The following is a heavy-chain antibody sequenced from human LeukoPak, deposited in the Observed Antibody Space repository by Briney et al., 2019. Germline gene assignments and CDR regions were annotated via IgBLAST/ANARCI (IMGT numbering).Heavy chain of an antibody. V-gene: IGHV3-66*01. Sequence: PGGSLRLSCAASGFTVSSNYMSWVRQAPGKGLEWVSVIYSGGSTYYADSVKGRFTISRDNSKNTLYLQMNSLRAEDTAVYYCARGAAERPFDYWGQGTLVTVSS. D-gene: IGHD2-15*01. J-gene: IGHJ4*02. CDR3: ARGAAERPFDY. CDR1: GFTVSSNY. CDR2: IYSGGST.